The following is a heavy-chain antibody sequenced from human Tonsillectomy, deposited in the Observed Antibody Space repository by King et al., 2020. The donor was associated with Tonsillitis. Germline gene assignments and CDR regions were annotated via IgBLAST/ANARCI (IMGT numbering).Heavy chain of an antibody. J-gene: IGHJ4*02. Sequence: VQLVESGGGLVQPGGSLRLSCAASGFTFSSYAMSWVRQAPGKGLEWVSAISGSGGSTYYADSVKGRFTISRDNSKNTLYLQMNSLRAEDTDVYYCAKDLGYYYDSSGYDYFDYWGQGTLVTVSS. CDR3: AKDLGYYYDSSGYDYFDY. V-gene: IGHV3-23*04. D-gene: IGHD3-22*01. CDR2: ISGSGGST. CDR1: GFTFSSYA.